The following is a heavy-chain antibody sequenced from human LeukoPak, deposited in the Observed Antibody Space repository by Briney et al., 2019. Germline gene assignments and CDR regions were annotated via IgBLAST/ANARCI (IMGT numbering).Heavy chain of an antibody. V-gene: IGHV7-4-1*02. D-gene: IGHD6-19*01. J-gene: IGHJ4*02. Sequence: ASVKVSCKASGYTFTSYARNWVRQAPGQGLEWMGWINTNTGNPTYAQGFTGRFVFSLDTPVSTAYLQISSLKAEDTAVYYCARVSVAVAGTFYFDYWGQGTLVTVSS. CDR1: GYTFTSYA. CDR3: ARVSVAVAGTFYFDY. CDR2: INTNTGNP.